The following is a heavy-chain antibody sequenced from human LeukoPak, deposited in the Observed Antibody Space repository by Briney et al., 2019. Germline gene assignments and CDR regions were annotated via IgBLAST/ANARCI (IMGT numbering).Heavy chain of an antibody. D-gene: IGHD4-23*01. V-gene: IGHV3-49*03. CDR3: TRDSDYGGAFDI. J-gene: IGHJ3*02. Sequence: GGSLRLSCTASGFTFGDYAMSWFRQAPGKGLEWVGFVRSKAYGGTTEYAASVKGRFTISRDDSKSIAYLQMNSLKTEDTAVYYCTRDSDYGGAFDIWGQGTMVTVSS. CDR1: GFTFGDYA. CDR2: VRSKAYGGTT.